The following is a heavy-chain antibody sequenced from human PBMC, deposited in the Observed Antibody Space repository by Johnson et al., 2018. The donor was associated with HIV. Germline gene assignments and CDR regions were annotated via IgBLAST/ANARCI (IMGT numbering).Heavy chain of an antibody. D-gene: IGHD2-15*01. CDR1: GFTFDDYA. J-gene: IGHJ3*02. V-gene: IGHV3-66*02. Sequence: VQLVESGGGLVQPGRSLRLSCAASGFTFDDYAMHWVRQAPGKGLEWVSVIYSGGSTYYADSVKGRFTISRDNSKNTLYLQMNSLRAEDTAVYYCAREGVEGAFDIWGQGTMVTVSS. CDR3: AREGVEGAFDI. CDR2: IYSGGST.